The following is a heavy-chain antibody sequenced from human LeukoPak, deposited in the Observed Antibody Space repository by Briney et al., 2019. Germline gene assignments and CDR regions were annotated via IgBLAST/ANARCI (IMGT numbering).Heavy chain of an antibody. J-gene: IGHJ4*02. V-gene: IGHV4-59*11. D-gene: IGHD2-2*01. CDR3: AKEGGPARPGLDS. CDR1: GASMSSHY. Sequence: SETLSLTCTVSGASMSSHYWTWIRQDPGTGLEWIGNIYYTGSTSYNPALESRVTISLDTSNNQFSLKLTSVTAADTAVYYCAKEGGPARPGLDSWGRGTLVTVSS. CDR2: IYYTGST.